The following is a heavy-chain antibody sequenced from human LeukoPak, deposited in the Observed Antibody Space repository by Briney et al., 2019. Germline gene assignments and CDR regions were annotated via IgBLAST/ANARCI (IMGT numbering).Heavy chain of an antibody. J-gene: IGHJ4*02. CDR3: AKDRYYDSSGYYGLDY. D-gene: IGHD3-22*01. V-gene: IGHV3-9*01. CDR2: IIWNSGSI. CDR1: GFTFDYYA. Sequence: GGSLRLSCAASGFTFDYYAMHWVRQAPGKGLEWVSGIIWNSGSIGYADSVKGRFTISRDNAKNSLYLQMNSLRAEDTALYYCAKDRYYDSSGYYGLDYWGQGTLVTVSS.